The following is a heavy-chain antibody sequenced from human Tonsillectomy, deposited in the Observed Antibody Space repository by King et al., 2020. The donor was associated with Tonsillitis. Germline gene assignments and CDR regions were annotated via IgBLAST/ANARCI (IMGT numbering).Heavy chain of an antibody. J-gene: IGHJ4*02. CDR2: IKQDGSEK. Sequence: EQLVQSGGGLVQPGGSLRLSCAASGFTFSSYWMSWVRQAPGKGLEWVANIKQDGSEKYYVDSVKGRFTISRDNAKNSLYLQMNSLRAEDTAVYYCAREDDYGGNPYFDYWGQGTLVTVSS. CDR3: AREDDYGGNPYFDY. D-gene: IGHD4-23*01. CDR1: GFTFSSYW. V-gene: IGHV3-7*01.